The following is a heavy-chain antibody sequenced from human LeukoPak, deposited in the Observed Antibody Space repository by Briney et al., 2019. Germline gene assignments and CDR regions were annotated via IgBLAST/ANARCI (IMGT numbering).Heavy chain of an antibody. CDR1: GFTFSSYG. CDR3: AKDRSSSWYFLGYFDY. Sequence: GGSLRLSCAASGFTFSSYGMHWVRQAPGKGLKWVAIISYDGTNKYYADSVKGRFTISRDNSKNTLYLQMNSLRGEDAAVYYCAKDRSSSWYFLGYFDYWGQGTLVSVSS. D-gene: IGHD6-13*01. CDR2: ISYDGTNK. V-gene: IGHV3-30*18. J-gene: IGHJ4*02.